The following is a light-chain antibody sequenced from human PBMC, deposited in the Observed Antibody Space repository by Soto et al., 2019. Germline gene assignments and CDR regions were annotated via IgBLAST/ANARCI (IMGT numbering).Light chain of an antibody. J-gene: IGKJ5*01. CDR1: QSVTSNY. CDR3: QQRSNWPIT. V-gene: IGKV3D-20*02. Sequence: EVVMTQSPATLSVSPGERATLSCRASQSVTSNYLAWYQQKPGQAPRLLIYGVSSRATGVPDRFSGSGSGTDFTLTISRLEPEDFAVYYCQQRSNWPITFGQGTRLEIK. CDR2: GVS.